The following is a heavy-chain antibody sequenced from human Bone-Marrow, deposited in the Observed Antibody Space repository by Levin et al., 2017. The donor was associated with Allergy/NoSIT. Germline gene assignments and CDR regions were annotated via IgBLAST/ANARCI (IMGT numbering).Heavy chain of an antibody. CDR1: CGSISGSY. J-gene: IGHJ4*02. D-gene: IGHD3-10*01. Sequence: SQTLSLTCTVSCGSISGSYWSWVRQPPGKGLEWVGHIFYSGSTNYNPSLKSRVTISINTSKNQFSLNLTSVTAADTAFYYCARSVAGEFDYWGQGTLVTVSS. V-gene: IGHV4-59*01. CDR2: IFYSGST. CDR3: ARSVAGEFDY.